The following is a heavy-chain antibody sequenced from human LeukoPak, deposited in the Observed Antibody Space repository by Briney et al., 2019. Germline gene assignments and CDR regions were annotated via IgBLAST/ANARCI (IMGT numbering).Heavy chain of an antibody. CDR3: ARNFGGGDSSGPYY. J-gene: IGHJ4*02. D-gene: IGHD3-22*01. Sequence: GGSLRLSCAASGFTFNDYGMSWVRRAPGKGLEWVSGINWNGGRTGYADSMKGRFIISRDNAKNSLYLQVNSLRAEDTALYYCARNFGGGDSSGPYYWGQGTLVTVSS. V-gene: IGHV3-20*04. CDR1: GFTFNDYG. CDR2: INWNGGRT.